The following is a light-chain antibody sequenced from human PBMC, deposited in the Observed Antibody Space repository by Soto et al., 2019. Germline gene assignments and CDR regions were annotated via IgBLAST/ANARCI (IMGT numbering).Light chain of an antibody. CDR1: QSISSY. CDR3: KQYNSYSPGT. V-gene: IGKV1-5*01. J-gene: IGKJ1*01. Sequence: DIQMTQSPSSLSASVGDRVTITCRASQSISSYLNWYQQKPGKAPKLLIYAASSLESGVPSRFSDSGSGTEFTLTISSLQPDDFATYYCKQYNSYSPGTFGQGTKVDI. CDR2: AAS.